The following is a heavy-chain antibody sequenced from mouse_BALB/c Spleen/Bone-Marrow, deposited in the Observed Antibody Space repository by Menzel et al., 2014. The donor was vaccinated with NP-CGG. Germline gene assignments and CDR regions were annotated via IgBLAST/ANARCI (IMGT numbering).Heavy chain of an antibody. Sequence: VQLQQSGAELVRLGTSVKVSCKASGYAFTNYLIEWVKQRPGQGLEWIGVINPGSGSSNYNENFKGKATLTADRSSSTAYMLLNSLTSDDSAVYFCARSRGYDVGPFAFWGQGTLVTVSA. CDR2: INPGSGSS. D-gene: IGHD2-2*01. J-gene: IGHJ3*01. V-gene: IGHV1-54*01. CDR1: GYAFTNYL. CDR3: ARSRGYDVGPFAF.